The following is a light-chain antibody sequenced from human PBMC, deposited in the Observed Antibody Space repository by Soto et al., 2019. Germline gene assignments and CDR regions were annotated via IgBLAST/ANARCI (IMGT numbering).Light chain of an antibody. CDR3: QHYNSYSEA. Sequence: DIQMTQSPSSVSASVGDRVNITCRASQGINSWLAWYQQKPGKAPKLLIYKASTLKSGVPSRFSGSGSGTEFTLTISSLQPDDFATYYCQHYNSYSEAFGQGTKVELK. J-gene: IGKJ1*01. CDR2: KAS. CDR1: QGINSW. V-gene: IGKV1-5*03.